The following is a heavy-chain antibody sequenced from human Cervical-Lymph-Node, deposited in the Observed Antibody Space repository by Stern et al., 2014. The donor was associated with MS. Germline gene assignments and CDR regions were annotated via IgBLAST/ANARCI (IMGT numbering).Heavy chain of an antibody. CDR3: ARDDYSNYYYYGMDV. V-gene: IGHV4-61*02. D-gene: IGHD4-11*01. CDR1: GGSISSGSYY. J-gene: IGHJ6*02. Sequence: VQLEESGPGLVKPSQTLSLTCTVSGGSISSGSYYWSWIRQPAGKGLEWIGRIYTSGSTNYNPYLKRRVTISVDTSKNRFPLKLSSVTAADTAVYYCARDDYSNYYYYGMDVWGQGTTVTVSS. CDR2: IYTSGST.